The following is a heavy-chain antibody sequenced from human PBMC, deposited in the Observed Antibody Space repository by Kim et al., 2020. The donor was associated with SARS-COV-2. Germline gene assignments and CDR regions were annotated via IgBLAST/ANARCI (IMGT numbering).Heavy chain of an antibody. CDR1: GFTFSSYE. CDR2: ISSSGSTI. CDR3: ARDKHHITNYGVVIGHFVI. D-gene: IGHD3-3*01. V-gene: IGHV3-48*03. J-gene: IGHJ3*02. Sequence: GGSLRLSCAASGFTFSSYEMNWVRQAPGKGLEWVSYISSSGSTIYYADSVKGRFTISRDNAKNSLYLQMNSLRAEDTAVYYCARDKHHITNYGVVIGHFVIWGQGTIVTVSS.